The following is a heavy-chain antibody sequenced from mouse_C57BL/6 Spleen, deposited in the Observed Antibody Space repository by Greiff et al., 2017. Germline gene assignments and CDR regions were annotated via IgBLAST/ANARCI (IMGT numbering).Heavy chain of an antibody. Sequence: VQLQQSGPELVKPGASVKISCKASGYAFSSSWMNWVKQRPGKGLEWIGRIYPGDGDTNYNGKFKGKATLTADKSSSTAYMQLSSLTSEDSAVYFCASRESDAMDYWGQGTSVTVSS. J-gene: IGHJ4*01. V-gene: IGHV1-82*01. CDR1: GYAFSSSW. CDR2: IYPGDGDT. CDR3: ASRESDAMDY.